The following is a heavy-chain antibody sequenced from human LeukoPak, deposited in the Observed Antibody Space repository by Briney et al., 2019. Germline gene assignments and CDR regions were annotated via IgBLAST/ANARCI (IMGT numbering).Heavy chain of an antibody. Sequence: SETLSLTCTVSGGSISSYYWSWIRQPPGKGLEWIGYIYYSGSTNYNLSLKSRVTISVDTSKNQFSLKLSSVTAADTAVYYCARDPVFRAYDSSGYYHYYYYMDVWGKGTTVTVSS. CDR3: ARDPVFRAYDSSGYYHYYYYMDV. D-gene: IGHD3-22*01. J-gene: IGHJ6*03. V-gene: IGHV4-59*01. CDR1: GGSISSYY. CDR2: IYYSGST.